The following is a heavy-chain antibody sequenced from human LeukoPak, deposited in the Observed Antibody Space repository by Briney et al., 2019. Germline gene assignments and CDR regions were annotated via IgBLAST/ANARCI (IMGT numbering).Heavy chain of an antibody. CDR3: ARGLWFGDENPPYFDY. CDR2: ISSSGST. D-gene: IGHD3-10*01. CDR1: GDSISSGDYY. J-gene: IGHJ4*02. V-gene: IGHV4-61*02. Sequence: SQTLSLTCTVSGDSISSGDYYWSWIRQPAGKGLEWIGRISSSGSTNYNPSPKSRVSISVDTSKNQFSLKLSSVTAADTAVYYCARGLWFGDENPPYFDYWGQGTLVTVSS.